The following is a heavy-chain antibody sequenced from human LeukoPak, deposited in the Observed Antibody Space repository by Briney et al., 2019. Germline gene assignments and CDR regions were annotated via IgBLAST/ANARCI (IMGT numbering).Heavy chain of an antibody. Sequence: PGGSLRLSCAASRFTFSSYAMSWVRQAPGKGLEWVSAISGSGGSTYYADSVKGRFTISRDNSKNTLYLQMNSLRAEDTAVYYCASLPMVSSWHDAFDIWGQGTMVTVSS. V-gene: IGHV3-23*01. J-gene: IGHJ3*02. D-gene: IGHD6-13*01. CDR3: ASLPMVSSWHDAFDI. CDR1: RFTFSSYA. CDR2: ISGSGGST.